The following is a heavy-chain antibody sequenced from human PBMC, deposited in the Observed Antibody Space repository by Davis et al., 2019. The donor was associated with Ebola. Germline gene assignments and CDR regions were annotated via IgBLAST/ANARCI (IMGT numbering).Heavy chain of an antibody. D-gene: IGHD3-10*01. CDR3: AREKPYGSGVYYYYGMDV. CDR2: INHSGST. J-gene: IGHJ6*02. CDR1: GGSFSGYY. Sequence: SETLSLTCAVYGGSFSGYYWSWIRQSPGKGLEWIGEINHSGSTNYNPSLKSRVTISVDTSKNQFSLKLSSVTAADTAVYYCAREKPYGSGVYYYYGMDVWGQGTTVTVSS. V-gene: IGHV4-34*01.